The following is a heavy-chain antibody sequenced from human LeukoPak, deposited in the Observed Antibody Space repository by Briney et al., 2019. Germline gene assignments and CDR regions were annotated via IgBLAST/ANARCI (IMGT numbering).Heavy chain of an antibody. Sequence: GGSLRLSCTASGFIFSNYGMNWVRQAPGKGLEWISYIRGNSETIHYADSVKGRFTISRDNAKNSVYLQMNSLRAEDTAVYYCARAIGKSEGYWGQGTLVTVSS. V-gene: IGHV3-48*04. D-gene: IGHD4-23*01. J-gene: IGHJ4*02. CDR3: ARAIGKSEGY. CDR1: GFIFSNYG. CDR2: IRGNSETI.